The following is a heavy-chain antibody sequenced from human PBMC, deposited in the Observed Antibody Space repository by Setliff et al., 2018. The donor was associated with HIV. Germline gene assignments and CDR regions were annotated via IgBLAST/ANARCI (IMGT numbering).Heavy chain of an antibody. CDR2: IYTSGST. D-gene: IGHD1-7*01. CDR1: GGSMSTYY. V-gene: IGHV4-59*01. CDR3: ARGDGTKYYYYYYMDV. Sequence: SETLSLTCTVSGGSMSTYYWSWIRQPPGKGLEWIGYIYTSGSTNYNPSLRSRVTISVDTSKNQFSLKLSYVTAADTAVYYCARGDGTKYYYYYYMDVWGKGTTVTVSS. J-gene: IGHJ6*03.